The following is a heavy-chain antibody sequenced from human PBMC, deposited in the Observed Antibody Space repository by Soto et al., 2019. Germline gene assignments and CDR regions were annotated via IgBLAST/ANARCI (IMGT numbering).Heavy chain of an antibody. CDR1: GFTFSSYA. Sequence: GGSLRLSCAASGFTFSSYAMSWVRQAPGKGLEWVSAISGSGDSTYYADSVKGRFTISRDNSKNTLYLQMNSLRAEDTAVYYCTKPPYSSGFYVWGQGTLVTVSS. CDR3: TKPPYSSGFYV. V-gene: IGHV3-23*01. D-gene: IGHD6-19*01. J-gene: IGHJ4*02. CDR2: ISGSGDST.